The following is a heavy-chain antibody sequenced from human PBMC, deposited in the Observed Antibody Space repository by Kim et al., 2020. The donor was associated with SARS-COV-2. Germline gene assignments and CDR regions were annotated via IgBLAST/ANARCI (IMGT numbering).Heavy chain of an antibody. CDR2: IDWDDDK. J-gene: IGHJ4*02. D-gene: IGHD3-9*01. V-gene: IGHV2-70*01. Sequence: SGPTLVNPTQTLTLTCTFSGFSLSTSGMCVSWIRQPPGKALEWLALIDWDDDKYYSTSLKTRLTISKDTSKNQVVLTMTNMDPVDTATYYCARIDYDILTGYYLFDYWGQGTLVTVSS. CDR3: ARIDYDILTGYYLFDY. CDR1: GFSLSTSGMC.